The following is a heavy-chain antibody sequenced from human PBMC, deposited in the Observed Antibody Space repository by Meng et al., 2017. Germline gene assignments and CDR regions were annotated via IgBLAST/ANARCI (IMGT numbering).Heavy chain of an antibody. CDR3: ARSDYCDSSGYYYWVDY. J-gene: IGHJ4*02. Sequence: SETLSLTCAVYGGSFSGYYWSWIRQPPGKGLEWIGEINHSGSTNYNPSLKSRVTISVDTSKNQFSLKLSSVTAADTAVYYCARSDYCDSSGYYYWVDYWGQGTLVTVSS. CDR1: GGSFSGYY. D-gene: IGHD3-22*01. V-gene: IGHV4-34*01. CDR2: INHSGST.